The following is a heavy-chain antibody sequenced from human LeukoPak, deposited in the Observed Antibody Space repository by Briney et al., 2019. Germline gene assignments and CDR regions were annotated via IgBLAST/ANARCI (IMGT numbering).Heavy chain of an antibody. CDR1: GFTFSSHS. CDR3: ARGSSNIAGRDNWFDP. D-gene: IGHD6-6*01. CDR2: IRTSSSYI. V-gene: IGHV3-21*06. J-gene: IGHJ5*02. Sequence: PGGSLRLSCAGSGFTFSSHSMNWVRQAPGERLEWGSPIRTSSSYIDYADSVKGRFTISRDNAKNSLYLQMNSLRAADTAVYYCARGSSNIAGRDNWFDPWGQGTLVTVAS.